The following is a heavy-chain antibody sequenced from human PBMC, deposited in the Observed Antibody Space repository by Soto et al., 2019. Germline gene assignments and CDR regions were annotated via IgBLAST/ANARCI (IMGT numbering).Heavy chain of an antibody. CDR2: IKHSGST. V-gene: IGHV4-34*01. CDR3: ARDKITGLFDY. Sequence: QVQLQQWGAGLLKPSETLSLTCAVYGGSFSGYYWTWIRQPPGTGLEWIGEIKHSGSTKYNPTLKNRGTISVDTSKNQFSLKLTSVTAADAAVYYCARDKITGLFDYWGQGTLVTVSS. J-gene: IGHJ4*02. CDR1: GGSFSGYY. D-gene: IGHD2-8*02.